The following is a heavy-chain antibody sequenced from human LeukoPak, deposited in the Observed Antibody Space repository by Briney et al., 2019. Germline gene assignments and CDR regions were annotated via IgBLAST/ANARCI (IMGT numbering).Heavy chain of an antibody. J-gene: IGHJ4*02. CDR2: IDHSGST. Sequence: SETLSLTCTVSGGSISNYYWSWIRQPPGKGLEWIGYIDHSGSTKYNPSLRSRVTISADTSKSQISLKLRSVSAADTAVYYCAGQGHSYAHIEYWGQGTLVTVSS. V-gene: IGHV4-59*08. CDR3: AGQGHSYAHIEY. D-gene: IGHD3-10*01. CDR1: GGSISNYY.